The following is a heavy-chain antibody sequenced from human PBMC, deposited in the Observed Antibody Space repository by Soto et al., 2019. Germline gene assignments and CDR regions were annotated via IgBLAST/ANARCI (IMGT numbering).Heavy chain of an antibody. D-gene: IGHD6-6*01. V-gene: IGHV4-61*01. Sequence: XETLSLTCTVSGFSVTSGSYYWSWIRQPPGKGLEWIGYIYYSGSTNYNPSLKSRVTISVDTSNNQFSLKLSSVTAADTAVYYCARERTSSIAAPYGMDVSGQGNTVTVSS. J-gene: IGHJ6*02. CDR3: ARERTSSIAAPYGMDV. CDR2: IYYSGST. CDR1: GFSVTSGSYY.